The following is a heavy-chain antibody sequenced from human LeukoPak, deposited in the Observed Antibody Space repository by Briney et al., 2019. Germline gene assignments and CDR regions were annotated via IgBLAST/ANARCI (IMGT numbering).Heavy chain of an antibody. V-gene: IGHV1-58*01. D-gene: IGHD2-2*01. CDR1: GFTFTSSA. Sequence: ASVKVSCKASGFTFTSSAVQWVRQARGQRLEWIGWIVVGSGNTNYAQKFQERVTITRDMSTSTAYMELSSLRSEDTAVYYCAADAGASGSLVPPHYYYYYMDVWGKGTTVTVSS. CDR2: IVVGSGNT. CDR3: AADAGASGSLVPPHYYYYYMDV. J-gene: IGHJ6*03.